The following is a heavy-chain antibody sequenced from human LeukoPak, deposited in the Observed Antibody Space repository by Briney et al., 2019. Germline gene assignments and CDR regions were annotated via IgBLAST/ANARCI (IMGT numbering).Heavy chain of an antibody. V-gene: IGHV4-38-2*02. J-gene: IGHJ5*02. Sequence: SETLSLTCTVSGYSISSGYYWGWIRQPPGKGLEWIGSIYHSGSTYYNPSLKSRVTISVGTSKNQFSLELSSVTAADTAVYYCARDREAWFDPWGQGTLVTVSS. CDR3: ARDREAWFDP. CDR1: GYSISSGYY. CDR2: IYHSGST. D-gene: IGHD1-26*01.